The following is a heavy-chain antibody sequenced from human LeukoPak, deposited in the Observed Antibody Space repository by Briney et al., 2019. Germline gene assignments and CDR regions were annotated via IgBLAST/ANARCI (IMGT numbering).Heavy chain of an antibody. V-gene: IGHV1-2*02. CDR2: INPNSGGT. CDR3: ARAAISSWYGGWFDP. CDR1: GGTFSSYA. Sequence: ASVKVSSKASGGTFSSYAISWVRQAPGQGLEWMGWINPNSGGTNYAQKFQGRVTMTRDTSISTAYMELSRLRSDDTAVYYCARAAISSWYGGWFDPWGQGTLVTVSS. J-gene: IGHJ5*02. D-gene: IGHD6-13*01.